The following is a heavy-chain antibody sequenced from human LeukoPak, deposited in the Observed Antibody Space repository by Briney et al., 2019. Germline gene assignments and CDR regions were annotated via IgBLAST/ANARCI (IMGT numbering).Heavy chain of an antibody. V-gene: IGHV3-21*01. CDR2: ISSSSSYI. Sequence: PGGSLRLSCVASGFTFSTYWMHWVRQATGKGLEWVSSISSSSSYIYYADSVKGRFTISRDNAKNSLYLQMNSLRAEDTAVYYCARNFRSLDYWGQGTLVTVSS. CDR3: ARNFRSLDY. CDR1: GFTFSTYW. J-gene: IGHJ4*02.